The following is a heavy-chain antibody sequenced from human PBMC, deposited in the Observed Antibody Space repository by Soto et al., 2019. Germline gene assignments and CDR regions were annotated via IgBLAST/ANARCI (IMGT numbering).Heavy chain of an antibody. V-gene: IGHV3-21*01. CDR3: ARSYDILTGYSGFDY. Sequence: MDWVRQAPGKGLEWVSSISGSSSYIYYADSVKGRFTISRDNAKNSLYLQMNSLRAEDTAVYYCARSYDILTGYSGFDYWGQGTLVTVSS. D-gene: IGHD3-9*01. CDR2: ISGSSSYI. J-gene: IGHJ4*02.